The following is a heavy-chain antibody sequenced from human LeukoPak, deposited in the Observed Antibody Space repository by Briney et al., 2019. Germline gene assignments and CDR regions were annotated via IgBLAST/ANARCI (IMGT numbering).Heavy chain of an antibody. CDR2: ITSSGSTI. J-gene: IGHJ3*02. Sequence: SLRLSCAASGFTFSDYYMSWIRQAPGKGLEWVSYITSSGSTIYYADSVKGRFTISRDNAKNSLYLQMNSLRAEDTAVYYCASGYSYDDAFDIWGQGTMVTVSS. CDR3: ASGYSYDDAFDI. CDR1: GFTFSDYY. D-gene: IGHD5-18*01. V-gene: IGHV3-11*01.